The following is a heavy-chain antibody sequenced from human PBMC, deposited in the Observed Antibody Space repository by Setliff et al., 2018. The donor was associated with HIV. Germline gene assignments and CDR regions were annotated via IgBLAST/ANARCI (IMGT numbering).Heavy chain of an antibody. V-gene: IGHV3-7*03. J-gene: IGHJ3*02. CDR1: GFSFSSYW. Sequence: PGGSLRLSCAASGFSFSSYWMSWVRQAPGKGLEWVANIKQDGSQKFYVDSVKGRFTISRANAKNSVYLQMNSLRVEDTAVYYCARWPREVAEMGGAFDSWGQGTMVTVSS. D-gene: IGHD3-16*01. CDR3: ARWPREVAEMGGAFDS. CDR2: IKQDGSQK.